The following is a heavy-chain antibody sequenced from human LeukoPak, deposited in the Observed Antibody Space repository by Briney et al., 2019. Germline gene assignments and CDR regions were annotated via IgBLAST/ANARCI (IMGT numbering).Heavy chain of an antibody. J-gene: IGHJ6*02. Sequence: GGSLRLSCAASGFTFCSYAMSWVRQAPGKGLECGSAISGTGGSTYYADSVKGRFTISRDNSKNTLYLQMNSQRAEDTALYYCAKARFAPSNYCYYPAMDVWGQGTTVTVSS. CDR3: AKARFAPSNYCYYPAMDV. V-gene: IGHV3-23*01. CDR1: GFTFCSYA. CDR2: ISGTGGST. D-gene: IGHD3-10*01.